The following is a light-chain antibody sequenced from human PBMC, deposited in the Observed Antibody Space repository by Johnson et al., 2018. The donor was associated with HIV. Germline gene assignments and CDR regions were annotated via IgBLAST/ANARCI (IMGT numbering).Light chain of an antibody. CDR2: ENN. Sequence: QSVLTQPPSVSAAPGQKVTIYCSGSRSNTGRNYASWYQQLPGTAPKLLIYENNKRPTGITDRFSGSKSGTSATLGITGLQTGDEADCDCGTWDGSRSAYVFGTGTKVTVL. CDR3: GTWDGSRSAYV. V-gene: IGLV1-51*02. CDR1: RSNTGRNY. J-gene: IGLJ1*01.